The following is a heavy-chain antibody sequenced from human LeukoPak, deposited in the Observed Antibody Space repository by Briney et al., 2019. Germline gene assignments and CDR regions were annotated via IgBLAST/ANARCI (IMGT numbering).Heavy chain of an antibody. CDR1: GGSFSGYY. D-gene: IGHD6-13*01. CDR2: INHSGST. J-gene: IGHJ5*02. Sequence: SETLSLSCAVYGGSFSGYYWSWIRQPPGKGLEWIGEINHSGSTHYNPSLKSRVTISVDTSKNQFSLKLSSVTAADTAVYYCARAQDIAAAGTMWFDPWGQGTLVTVSS. CDR3: ARAQDIAAAGTMWFDP. V-gene: IGHV4-34*01.